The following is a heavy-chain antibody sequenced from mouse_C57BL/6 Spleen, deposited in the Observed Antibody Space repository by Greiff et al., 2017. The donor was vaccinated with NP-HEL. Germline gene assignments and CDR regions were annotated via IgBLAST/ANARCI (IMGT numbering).Heavy chain of an antibody. D-gene: IGHD2-4*01. Sequence: QVQLQQPGAELVKPGASVKLSCKASGYTFTSYWMQWVKQRPGQGLEWIGMIHPNSGSTNYNEKFKSKATLTVDKSSSTAYMQLSSLTSADSSVYYCAARSYDYPSFDVWGTGTTVTVSS. CDR2: IHPNSGST. J-gene: IGHJ1*03. CDR3: AARSYDYPSFDV. CDR1: GYTFTSYW. V-gene: IGHV1-64*01.